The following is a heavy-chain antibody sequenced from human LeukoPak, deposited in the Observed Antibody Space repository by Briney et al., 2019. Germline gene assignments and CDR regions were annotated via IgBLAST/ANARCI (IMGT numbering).Heavy chain of an antibody. CDR1: GFTFSSHS. V-gene: IGHV3-48*01. CDR2: ISSGSRII. CDR3: ARGLGYFDY. Sequence: GGSLRLSCAAYGFTFSSHSMNWVRQAPGKGREWVSYISSGSRIINYADSVKGRFTISRDNARKSLFLEMNGLRAEDTAVYYCARGLGYFDYWGQGTLVTVSS. J-gene: IGHJ4*02. D-gene: IGHD3-16*01.